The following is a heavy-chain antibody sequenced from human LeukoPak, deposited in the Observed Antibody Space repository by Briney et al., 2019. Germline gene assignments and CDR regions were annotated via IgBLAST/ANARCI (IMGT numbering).Heavy chain of an antibody. CDR1: GYSFTSYW. CDR3: AKSRSGYHFDY. D-gene: IGHD3-22*01. V-gene: IGHV5-51*01. CDR2: IYPGDSDT. J-gene: IGHJ4*02. Sequence: GGSLRLSCKGSGYSFTSYWIGWVRQMPGKGLEWMGIIYPGDSDTRYSPSFQGQVTISADKSISTAYLQWSSLKASDTAMYFCAKSRSGYHFDYWGQGTLVTVSS.